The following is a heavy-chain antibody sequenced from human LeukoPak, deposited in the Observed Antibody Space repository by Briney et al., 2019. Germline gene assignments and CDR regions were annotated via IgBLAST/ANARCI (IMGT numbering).Heavy chain of an antibody. CDR3: ARKGYSSGWNRPDFDY. J-gene: IGHJ4*02. V-gene: IGHV3-21*01. Sequence: PGGSLRLSCAASGFAASGFTFSTFGMHWVRQAPGKGLEWVSSISSSRSYIYYADSVKGRFTISRDNAKNSLYLQMNSLRAEDTAVYYCARKGYSSGWNRPDFDYWGQGTLVTVSS. CDR1: GFAASGFTFSTFG. D-gene: IGHD6-19*01. CDR2: ISSSRSYI.